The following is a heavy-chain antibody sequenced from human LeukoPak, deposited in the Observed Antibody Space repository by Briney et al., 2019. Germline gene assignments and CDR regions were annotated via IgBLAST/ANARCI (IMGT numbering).Heavy chain of an antibody. Sequence: SETLSLTCAVSGGSISSGGYSWSWIRQPPGEGLEWIGYIYHSGSTYYNPSLKSRVTISVDRSKNQFSLKLSSVTAADTAVYYCARRGDGYPYYFDYWGQGTLVTVSS. CDR3: ARRGDGYPYYFDY. CDR1: GGSISSGGYS. CDR2: IYHSGST. J-gene: IGHJ4*02. D-gene: IGHD5-24*01. V-gene: IGHV4-30-2*01.